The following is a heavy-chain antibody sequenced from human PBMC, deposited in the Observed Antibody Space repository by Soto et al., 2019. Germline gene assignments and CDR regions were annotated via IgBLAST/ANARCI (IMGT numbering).Heavy chain of an antibody. CDR2: ISPYNGKT. V-gene: IGHV1-18*04. J-gene: IGHJ4*02. D-gene: IGHD3-16*02. CDR3: ARVDDYVWGSFRP. CDR1: GYTFTTHW. Sequence: ASVKVSCKASGYTFTTHWISWVRQAPGQGLEWMGWISPYNGKTTYAQKVQGRVTMTTDTSTSTAYMELRGLRSDDTDVYYCARVDDYVWGSFRPWGQGTQVTVSS.